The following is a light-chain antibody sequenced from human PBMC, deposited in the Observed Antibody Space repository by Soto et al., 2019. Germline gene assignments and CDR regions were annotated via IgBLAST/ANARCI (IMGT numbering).Light chain of an antibody. CDR1: QSVSNNY. CDR2: GSS. J-gene: IGKJ2*01. Sequence: EVVLTQSPGTLSLSPGERATLSCRASQSVSNNYLAWYQQKPGQSPKLLICGSSDRATGIPDRFSGSGSGTDFTLTIGRLEPEDFAVYYCQQYGSSPPYTFGQGTKLEIK. V-gene: IGKV3-20*01. CDR3: QQYGSSPPYT.